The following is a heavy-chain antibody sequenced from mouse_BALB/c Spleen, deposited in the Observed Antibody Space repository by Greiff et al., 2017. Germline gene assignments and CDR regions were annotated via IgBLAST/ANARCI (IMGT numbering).Heavy chain of an antibody. J-gene: IGHJ1*01. CDR1: GFTFSSFG. CDR3: ARSSYGSSYGWYFDV. V-gene: IGHV5-17*02. CDR2: ISSGSSTI. D-gene: IGHD1-1*01. Sequence: EVKLMESGGGLVQPGGSRKLSCAASGFTFSSFGMHWVRQAPEKGLEWVAYISSGSSTIYYADTVKGRFTISRDNPKNTLFLQMTSLRSEDTAMYYCARSSYGSSYGWYFDVWGAGTTVTVSS.